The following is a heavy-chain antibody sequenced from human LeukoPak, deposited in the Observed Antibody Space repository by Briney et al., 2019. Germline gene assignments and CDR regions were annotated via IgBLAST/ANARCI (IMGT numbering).Heavy chain of an antibody. CDR1: GGSFNGYY. CDR2: INHSGST. J-gene: IGHJ5*02. CDR3: ARGPGSGSYFAWFDP. Sequence: PSETLSLTCAVYGGSFNGYYWSWIRQPPGKGLEWIGEINHSGSTNYNPSLKSRVTMSVDTSKNQVSLKLSSVTAADTAVYYCARGPGSGSYFAWFDPWGQGTRVTISS. V-gene: IGHV4-34*01. D-gene: IGHD3-10*01.